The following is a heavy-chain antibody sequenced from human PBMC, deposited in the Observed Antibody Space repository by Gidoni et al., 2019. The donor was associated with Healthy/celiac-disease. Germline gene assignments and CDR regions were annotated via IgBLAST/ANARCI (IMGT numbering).Heavy chain of an antibody. J-gene: IGHJ5*02. V-gene: IGHV2-5*01. CDR3: AHCSVVPAAFDP. CDR2: IYWNDDK. D-gene: IGHD2-2*01. Sequence: QITLKESGPTLVKPTQTLTLPCTFSGFSLSTSGVGVGWIRQPPGKALEWLALIYWNDDKRYSPSLKSRLTITKDTSKNQVVLTMTNMDPVDTATYYCAHCSVVPAAFDPWGQGTLVTVSS. CDR1: GFSLSTSGVG.